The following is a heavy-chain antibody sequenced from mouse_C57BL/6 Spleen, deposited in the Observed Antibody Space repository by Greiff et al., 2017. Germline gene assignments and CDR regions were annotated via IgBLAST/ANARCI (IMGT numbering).Heavy chain of an antibody. Sequence: EVHLVESGGDLVKPGGSLKLSCAASGFTFSSYGMSWVRQTPDKRLEWVATISSGGSYTYYPDSVKGRFTISRDNAKNTLYLQMSSLKSEDTAMYYCARHEDSSGYAWFAYWGQGTLVTVSA. J-gene: IGHJ3*01. V-gene: IGHV5-6*01. CDR3: ARHEDSSGYAWFAY. CDR1: GFTFSSYG. CDR2: ISSGGSYT. D-gene: IGHD3-2*02.